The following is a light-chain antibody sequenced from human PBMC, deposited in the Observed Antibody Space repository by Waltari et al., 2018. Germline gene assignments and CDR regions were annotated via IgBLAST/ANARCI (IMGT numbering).Light chain of an antibody. J-gene: IGLJ2*01. Sequence: QSVLTQPPSASGTPGQGVTIPCSGSSSNIGSNYVSWYQQLPGTAPKLLIYRNNQRPSGVPDRFSGSKSGTSASLAISGLRSEDEADYYCAAWDDSLSGPVFGGGTKLTVL. V-gene: IGLV1-47*01. CDR2: RNN. CDR1: SSNIGSNY. CDR3: AAWDDSLSGPV.